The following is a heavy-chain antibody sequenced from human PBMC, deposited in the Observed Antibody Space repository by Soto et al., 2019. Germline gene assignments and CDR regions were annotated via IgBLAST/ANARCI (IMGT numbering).Heavy chain of an antibody. CDR3: AREGVGPTSGSFEY. D-gene: IGHD1-26*01. CDR1: GGTFSSYV. CDR2: IIPMFGTT. V-gene: IGHV1-69*15. Sequence: QVHLVQSGAEVKKPGSSMKVSCKVSGGTFSSYVLSWVRQAPGQGLEWMGRIIPMFGTTDYAENFQGRLTIIADESTSTAYMELSSLRSEDTALYFCAREGVGPTSGSFEYWGQGNLVSVST. J-gene: IGHJ4*02.